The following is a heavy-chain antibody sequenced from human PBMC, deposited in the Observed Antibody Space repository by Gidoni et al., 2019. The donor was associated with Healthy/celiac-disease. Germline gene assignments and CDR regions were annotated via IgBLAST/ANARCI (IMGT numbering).Heavy chain of an antibody. CDR3: ASPAPSYDFWSGYSTAGAFDI. CDR2: IYYSGST. D-gene: IGHD3-3*01. J-gene: IGHJ3*02. V-gene: IGHV4-39*01. CDR1: GGSISSSSYY. Sequence: QLQLQESGPGLVKPSETLSLPCTVSGGSISSSSYYWGWIRQPPGKGLEWIGSIYYSGSTYYNPSLKSRVTISVDTSKNQFSLKLSSVTAADTAVYYCASPAPSYDFWSGYSTAGAFDIWGQGTMVTVSS.